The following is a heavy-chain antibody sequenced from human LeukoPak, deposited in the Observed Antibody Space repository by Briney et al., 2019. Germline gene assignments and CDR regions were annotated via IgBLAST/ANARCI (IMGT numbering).Heavy chain of an antibody. CDR3: ARSSSGYLLFDY. CDR2: IYNSGST. J-gene: IGHJ4*02. Sequence: PSETLSLTCTVSGYSISSGYYWGWIRQPPGKGLEWIGSIYNSGSTYYNPSLKSRVTISVDTSKNQFSLKLRSVTATDTAVYYCARSSSGYLLFDYWGQGTLVTVSS. CDR1: GYSISSGYY. V-gene: IGHV4-38-2*02. D-gene: IGHD3-22*01.